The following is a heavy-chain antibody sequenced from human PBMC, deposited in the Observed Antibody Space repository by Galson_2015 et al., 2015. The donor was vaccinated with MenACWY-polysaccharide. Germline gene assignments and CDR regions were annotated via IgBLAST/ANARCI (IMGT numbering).Heavy chain of an antibody. CDR2: IYYSGST. CDR1: GGSISSYY. Sequence: ETLSLTCTVSGGSISSYYWSWIRQPPGKGLEWIGYIYYSGSTNYNPSLKSRVSISVDTSKNQFSLKLSSVTAADTAVYYCARKRVDHWFDPWGQGTLVTVSS. V-gene: IGHV4-59*01. CDR3: ARKRVDHWFDP. J-gene: IGHJ5*02. D-gene: IGHD5-24*01.